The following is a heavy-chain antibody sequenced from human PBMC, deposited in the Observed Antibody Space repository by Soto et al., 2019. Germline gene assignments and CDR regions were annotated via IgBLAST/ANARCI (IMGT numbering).Heavy chain of an antibody. Sequence: SVKVSCKASGGTFSSYAISWVRQAPGQGLEWMGGIIPIFGTANYAQKFQGRVTITADKSTSTAYMELSSLRSEDTAVYYCARSYYDYVWGGPYYFDYWGQGTLVTVSS. CDR3: ARSYYDYVWGGPYYFDY. D-gene: IGHD3-16*01. CDR2: IIPIFGTA. CDR1: GGTFSSYA. V-gene: IGHV1-69*06. J-gene: IGHJ4*02.